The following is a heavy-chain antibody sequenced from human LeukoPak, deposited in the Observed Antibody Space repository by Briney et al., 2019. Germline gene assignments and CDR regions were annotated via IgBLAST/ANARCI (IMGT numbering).Heavy chain of an antibody. CDR3: AKDGANWAYGI. D-gene: IGHD7-27*01. CDR1: GFTVSGNY. V-gene: IGHV3-23*01. J-gene: IGHJ3*02. CDR2: ISGSGGST. Sequence: PGGSLRLSCAASGFTVSGNYMSWVRQAPGKGLEWVSAISGSGGSTYYADSVKGRFTISRDNSKNTLYLQMNSLRAEDTAVYYCAKDGANWAYGIWGQGTMVTVSS.